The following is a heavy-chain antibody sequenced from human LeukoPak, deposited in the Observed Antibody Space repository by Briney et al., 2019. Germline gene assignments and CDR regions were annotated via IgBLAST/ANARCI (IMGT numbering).Heavy chain of an antibody. V-gene: IGHV1-18*01. CDR1: GGTFNSYA. D-gene: IGHD1-26*01. CDR2: ISGSTGNT. J-gene: IGHJ4*02. CDR3: ARSGRGTYFYFDL. Sequence: GASVKVSRKASGGTFNSYAISWVRQAPGQGLEWMGWISGSTGNTKYVEKFQGRLTVTADTSTGTAYLDLTKLRIDDTAVCFCARSGRGTYFYFDLWGQGTLVTVSS.